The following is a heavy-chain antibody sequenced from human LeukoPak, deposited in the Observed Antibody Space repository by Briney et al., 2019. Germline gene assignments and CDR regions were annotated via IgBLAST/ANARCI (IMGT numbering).Heavy chain of an antibody. Sequence: GGSLRLSCAASGFSFSSYTMNWVRQAPGKGLEWVSSISSSSYIYYADSVKGRFTISRDSAKNSLYLQMNSLRAEDTAVYYCAREGGYDFWSGPGMDVWGQGTTVTVSS. CDR3: AREGGYDFWSGPGMDV. CDR1: GFSFSSYT. V-gene: IGHV3-21*01. J-gene: IGHJ6*02. D-gene: IGHD3-3*01. CDR2: ISSSSYI.